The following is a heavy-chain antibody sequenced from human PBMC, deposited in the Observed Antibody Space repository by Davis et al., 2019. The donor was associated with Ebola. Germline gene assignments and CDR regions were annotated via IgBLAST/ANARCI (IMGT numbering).Heavy chain of an antibody. J-gene: IGHJ4*02. V-gene: IGHV3-23*01. Sequence: GESLNISCASSGFTFSSYAMSWVRQAPGKGLEWVSAISGSGGSTYYADSVKGRFTISRDNSKNTLYLQMNSLRAEDTAVYYCAKKEGEWELQYYFDYWGQGTLVTVSS. CDR3: AKKEGEWELQYYFDY. D-gene: IGHD1-26*01. CDR1: GFTFSSYA. CDR2: ISGSGGST.